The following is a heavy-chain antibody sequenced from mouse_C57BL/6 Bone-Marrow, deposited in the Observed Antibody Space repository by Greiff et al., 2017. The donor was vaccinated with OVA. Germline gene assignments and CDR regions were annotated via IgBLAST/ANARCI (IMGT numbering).Heavy chain of an antibody. D-gene: IGHD1-3*01. CDR2: IDPSDSYT. Sequence: QVQLQQPGAELVMPGASVKLSCKASGYTFTSYWMHWVKQRPGQGLEWIGEIDPSDSYTNYNQTFKGKSTLTVDKSSSTAYMQLSSLTSEDSAVYYCARLHKGYYFDYWGQGTTLTVSS. J-gene: IGHJ2*01. V-gene: IGHV1-69*01. CDR3: ARLHKGYYFDY. CDR1: GYTFTSYW.